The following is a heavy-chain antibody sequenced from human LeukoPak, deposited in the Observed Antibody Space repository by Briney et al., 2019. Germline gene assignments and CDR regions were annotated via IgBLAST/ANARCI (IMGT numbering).Heavy chain of an antibody. D-gene: IGHD3-10*01. CDR2: INHSGST. J-gene: IGHJ4*02. V-gene: IGHV4-34*01. Sequence: SETLSLTCAVYGGSFSGYYWSWLRQPPGKGLEWIGEINHSGSTNYNPSLKSRVTISVDTSKNQFSLKLSSVTAGDTAVYYCARVEVGMVRGVMVYWGQGTLVTVSS. CDR3: ARVEVGMVRGVMVY. CDR1: GGSFSGYY.